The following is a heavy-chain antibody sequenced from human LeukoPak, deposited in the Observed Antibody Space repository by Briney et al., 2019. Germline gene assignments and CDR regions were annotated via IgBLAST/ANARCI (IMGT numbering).Heavy chain of an antibody. Sequence: GASVKVSCKASGYTFTGYYMHWVRQAPGQGPEWMGRINPKSGVTNYAQKFQGRVTMTRDTSISTAYMELSRLRSDDTAVYYCARGTWFDPWGQGTLVTVSS. V-gene: IGHV1-2*06. CDR3: ARGTWFDP. J-gene: IGHJ5*02. CDR2: INPKSGVT. CDR1: GYTFTGYY.